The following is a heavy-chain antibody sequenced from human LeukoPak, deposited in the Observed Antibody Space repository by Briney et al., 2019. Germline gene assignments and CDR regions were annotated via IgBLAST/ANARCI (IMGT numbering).Heavy chain of an antibody. CDR2: LYSGGST. V-gene: IGHV3-53*01. D-gene: IGHD3-22*01. CDR1: GFTVSRNY. J-gene: IGHJ4*02. CDR3: AKLLYYYDSSQPY. Sequence: GGSLRLSCAASGFTVSRNYMSWVRQAPGKGLEWVSVLYSGGSTNYADSVKGRFTISRDNSKNTLYLQMNSLRAEDTAVYYCAKLLYYYDSSQPYWGQGTLVTASS.